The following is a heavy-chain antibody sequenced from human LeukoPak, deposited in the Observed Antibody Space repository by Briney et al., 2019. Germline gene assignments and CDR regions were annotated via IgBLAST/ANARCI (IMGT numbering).Heavy chain of an antibody. CDR1: GFTFSSYA. V-gene: IGHV3-30*04. Sequence: GGSLRLSCAASGFTFSSYAMHWVRQAPGKGLEWVAVISYDGSNKYYADSVKGRFTISRDNSKNSLYLQMNSLRAEDTALYYCAKDESSSWSVYYFDYWGQGTLVTVSS. CDR3: AKDESSSWSVYYFDY. D-gene: IGHD6-13*01. J-gene: IGHJ4*02. CDR2: ISYDGSNK.